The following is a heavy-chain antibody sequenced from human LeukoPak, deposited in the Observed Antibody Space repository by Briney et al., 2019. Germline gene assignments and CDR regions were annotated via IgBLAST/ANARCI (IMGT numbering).Heavy chain of an antibody. J-gene: IGHJ4*02. V-gene: IGHV5-51*01. CDR2: IYPGDSDT. CDR1: GYSFTSYW. CDR3: ARLHEAWGSGYFDY. D-gene: IGHD7-27*01. Sequence: GESLKISCKGSGYSFTSYWIGWVRQMPGKGLEWMGIIYPGDSDTKYSPSFQGQVTISADKSISTAYLQWSSLKASDTAMYHCARLHEAWGSGYFDYWGQGTLVTVSS.